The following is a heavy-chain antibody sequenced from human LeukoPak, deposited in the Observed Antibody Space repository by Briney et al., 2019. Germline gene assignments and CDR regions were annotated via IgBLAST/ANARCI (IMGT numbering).Heavy chain of an antibody. D-gene: IGHD3-3*01. Sequence: ASVKVSCKASGYTFTGYYMHWVRQAPGQGLEWMGWINPNSGDTNYAQKFQGRVTMTRDTSISTAYMELSRLRSDDTAVYYCARLVTIEGTYDYWGQGTLVTVSS. V-gene: IGHV1-2*02. CDR1: GYTFTGYY. J-gene: IGHJ4*02. CDR3: ARLVTIEGTYDY. CDR2: INPNSGDT.